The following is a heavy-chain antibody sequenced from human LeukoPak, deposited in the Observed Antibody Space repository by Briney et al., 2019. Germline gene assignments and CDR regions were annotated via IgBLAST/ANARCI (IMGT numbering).Heavy chain of an antibody. CDR2: IYYSGST. J-gene: IGHJ4*02. V-gene: IGHV4-59*12. Sequence: PSETLSLTCTVSGGSISSYYWSWIRQPPGKGLEWIGYIYYSGSTNYNPSLKSRVTMSVDRSKNQFSLKLSSVTAADTAMYYCARNPYGSGIDSWGQGTLVTVSS. CDR1: GGSISSYY. CDR3: ARNPYGSGIDS. D-gene: IGHD3-10*01.